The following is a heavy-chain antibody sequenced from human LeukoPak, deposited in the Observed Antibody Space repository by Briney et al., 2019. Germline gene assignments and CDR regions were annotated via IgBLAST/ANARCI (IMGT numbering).Heavy chain of an antibody. D-gene: IGHD2-21*02. CDR1: GFTFSSYW. J-gene: IGHJ3*02. CDR2: INSDGSST. CDR3: ARAFEAYCGGDCVARAFDI. Sequence: GGSLRLSCAASGFTFSSYWRHWVRQAPGKGLVWVSRINSDGSSTSYADSVKGRFTISRDNAKNTLYLQMNSLRAEDTAVYYCARAFEAYCGGDCVARAFDIWGQGTMVTVSS. V-gene: IGHV3-74*01.